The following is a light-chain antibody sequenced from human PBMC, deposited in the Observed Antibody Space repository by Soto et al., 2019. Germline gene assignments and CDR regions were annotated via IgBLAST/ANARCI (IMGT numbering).Light chain of an antibody. CDR3: MQNTQSTLT. Sequence: DIVLTQTPLSSPVTLGQPASISCRSSQSLVHSDGNTYLNCLQQRPGQPPRLLIYEVSNRFSGVQDRLRGREAGTDLTLEIRRVEAEDVGVYYCMQNTQSTLTFGGGPKVELK. V-gene: IGKV2-24*01. CDR2: EVS. J-gene: IGKJ4*01. CDR1: QSLVHSDGNTY.